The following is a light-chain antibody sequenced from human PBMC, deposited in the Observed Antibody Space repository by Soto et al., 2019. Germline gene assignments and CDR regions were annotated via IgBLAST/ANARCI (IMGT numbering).Light chain of an antibody. J-gene: IGKJ4*01. CDR2: AAS. CDR1: QDINGW. CDR3: QKYNIYPLT. V-gene: IGKV1D-16*01. Sequence: DVQMTQSPSSLSASVGDRVTITCRACQDINGWLACYQQKPGNAPKSLIYAASSLQTGVPLSFIRSESATDCTLNISDLPHEGSATYYCQKYNIYPLTSGGGTKEEIK.